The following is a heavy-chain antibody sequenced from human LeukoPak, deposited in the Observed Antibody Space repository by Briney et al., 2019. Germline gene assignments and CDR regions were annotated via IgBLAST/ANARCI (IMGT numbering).Heavy chain of an antibody. V-gene: IGHV4-34*01. CDR2: INHSGST. CDR3: ARAVVSYSSSSFDY. CDR1: GGSFSGYY. J-gene: IGHJ4*02. Sequence: SETLSLTCAVYGGSFSGYYWSWIRQPPGKGLEWIGEINHSGSTNYNPSLKSRVTISVDTSKNQFSLKLSSVTAADTAVYYCARAVVSYSSSSFDYWGQGTLVTVSS. D-gene: IGHD6-13*01.